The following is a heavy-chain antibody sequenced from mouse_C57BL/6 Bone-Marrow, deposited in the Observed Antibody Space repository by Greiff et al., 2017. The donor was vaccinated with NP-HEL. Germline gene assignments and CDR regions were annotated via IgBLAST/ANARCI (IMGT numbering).Heavy chain of an antibody. CDR3: ARGLRLRTFAY. V-gene: IGHV1-81*01. J-gene: IGHJ3*01. D-gene: IGHD3-2*02. CDR1: GYTFTSYG. Sequence: QVQLQQSGAELARPGASVKLSCKASGYTFTSYGISWVKQRTGQGLEWIGEIYPRGGNTYYNEKFKGKATLTADKSSSTAYMELRSLTSEDSAVYFCARGLRLRTFAYWGQGTLVTVSA. CDR2: IYPRGGNT.